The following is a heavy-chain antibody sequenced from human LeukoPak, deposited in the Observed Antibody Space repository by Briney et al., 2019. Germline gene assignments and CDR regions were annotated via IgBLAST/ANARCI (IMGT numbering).Heavy chain of an antibody. CDR2: VYYSGST. CDR3: ARALLPTTYHYGLDV. Sequence: PSETLSLTCTVSGGSITSGGYYWSWIRQHPGKGLEWIGHVYYSGSTYYNPSLKSRVFISVDASKNQFSLKLSSVTAADTAVYYCARALLPTTYHYGLDVWGQGTTVTVSS. CDR1: GGSITSGGYY. J-gene: IGHJ6*02. D-gene: IGHD2-15*01. V-gene: IGHV4-31*03.